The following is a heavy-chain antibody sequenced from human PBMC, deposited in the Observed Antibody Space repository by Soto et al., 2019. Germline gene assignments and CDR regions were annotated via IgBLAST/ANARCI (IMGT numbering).Heavy chain of an antibody. V-gene: IGHV4-38-2*01. Sequence: SETLSLTCAISGYSISINHYWGWIRQPPGKGLEWIGSIYHSGNTYYNPSLKSRVTISIDTSKNQFSLRLTSVTAADTDVYYYARGGIVILEAVRHWLDPWGQGTL. CDR3: ARGGIVILEAVRHWLDP. J-gene: IGHJ5*02. CDR1: GYSISINHY. CDR2: IYHSGNT. D-gene: IGHD2-15*01.